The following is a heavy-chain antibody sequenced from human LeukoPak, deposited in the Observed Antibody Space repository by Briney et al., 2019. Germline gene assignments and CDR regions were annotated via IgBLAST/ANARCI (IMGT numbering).Heavy chain of an antibody. J-gene: IGHJ2*01. CDR3: ARAFTRGYGGNSIRYFDL. Sequence: SETLSLTCAVYGGSFSGYYWSWIRQPPGKGLEWIGEINHSGSTNYNPSLKSRVTISVDTSKNQFSLKLSSVTAADTAVYHCARAFTRGYGGNSIRYFDLWGRGTLVTVSS. V-gene: IGHV4-34*01. D-gene: IGHD4-23*01. CDR2: INHSGST. CDR1: GGSFSGYY.